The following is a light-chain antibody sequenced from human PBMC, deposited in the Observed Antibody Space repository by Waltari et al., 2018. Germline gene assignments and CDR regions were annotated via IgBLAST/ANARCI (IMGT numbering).Light chain of an antibody. J-gene: IGLJ2*01. CDR1: SSDVGKYNL. CDR3: CAYAGSGIVI. V-gene: IGLV2-23*02. CDR2: EVT. Sequence: QSALTQPASVSGSPGQSLTISCTGTSSDVGKYNLVSWYQQHPGQVPKVMIYEVTKRPSGVSNRFSVSKSGNTASLTRSGLQSEDEADYYCCAYAGSGIVIFGGGTKLTVL.